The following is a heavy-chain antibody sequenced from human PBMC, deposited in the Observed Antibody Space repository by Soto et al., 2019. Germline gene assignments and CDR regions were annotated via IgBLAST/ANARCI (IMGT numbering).Heavy chain of an antibody. V-gene: IGHV1-69*13. D-gene: IGHD4-17*01. CDR2: IIPIFGTA. CDR3: ARKYGDYPYYYYYGMDV. Sequence: SVKVSCKASGGTFSSYAISWVRQAPGQGLEWMGGIIPIFGTANYAQKFQGRVTITADESTSTAYMELSSLRSEDTAVYYCARKYGDYPYYYYYGMDVWGQGTTVPVSS. J-gene: IGHJ6*02. CDR1: GGTFSSYA.